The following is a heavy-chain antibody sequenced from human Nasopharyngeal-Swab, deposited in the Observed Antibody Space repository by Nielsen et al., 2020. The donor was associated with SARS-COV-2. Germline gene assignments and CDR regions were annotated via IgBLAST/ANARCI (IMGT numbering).Heavy chain of an antibody. CDR1: GFSLSTSGVG. D-gene: IGHD6-13*01. CDR3: AHADSYSSSWYLSWYFDL. J-gene: IGHJ2*01. Sequence: SGPTLVKPTQTLTLTCTFSGFSLSTSGVGVGWIRQPPGKALEWLALIYWDDDKRYSPSLKSRLTITKETSKNQVVLTMTNMDPVDTATYYCAHADSYSSSWYLSWYFDLWGRGTLVTVSS. V-gene: IGHV2-5*02. CDR2: IYWDDDK.